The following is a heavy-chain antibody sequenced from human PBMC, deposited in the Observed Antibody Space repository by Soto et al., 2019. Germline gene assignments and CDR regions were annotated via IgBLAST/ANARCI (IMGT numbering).Heavy chain of an antibody. J-gene: IGHJ4*02. Sequence: PSETLSLTCNVSGGSIDRSNYYWDWLRQPPGKGLEWIGTTYYNGNAYYNPSLKSRVSMSVDTSKNQFSLKLVSVTAADTAVYYRARHFVAVVIKGWGYWGQGTLVTVSS. CDR3: ARHFVAVVIKGWGY. CDR2: TYYNGNA. V-gene: IGHV4-39*01. CDR1: GGSIDRSNYY. D-gene: IGHD3-10*01.